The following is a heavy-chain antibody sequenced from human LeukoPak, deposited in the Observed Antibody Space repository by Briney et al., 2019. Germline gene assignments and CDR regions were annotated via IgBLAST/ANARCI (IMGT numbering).Heavy chain of an antibody. J-gene: IGHJ4*02. Sequence: PSETLSLTCTVSGGSISGYYWSWIRQPPGKGLEWIGYIYYSGSTNYNPSLKSRVTISVDTSKNQFSLKLSSVTAADTAVYYCARLNSSWYLYYFDYWGQGTLVTVSS. D-gene: IGHD6-13*01. V-gene: IGHV4-59*08. CDR2: IYYSGST. CDR3: ARLNSSWYLYYFDY. CDR1: GGSISGYY.